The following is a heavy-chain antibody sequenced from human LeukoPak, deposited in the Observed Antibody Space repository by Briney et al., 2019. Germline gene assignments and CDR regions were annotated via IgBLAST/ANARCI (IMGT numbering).Heavy chain of an antibody. J-gene: IGHJ6*02. D-gene: IGHD3-16*01. CDR2: IYYSGST. CDR1: GGSISSYY. V-gene: IGHV4-59*12. Sequence: SETLSLTCTVSGGSISSYYWSWIRQPPGKGLEWIGYIYYSGSTYYNPSLKSRVTISVDTSKNQFSLKLSSVTAADTAVYYCAREYVPGLYYYYGMDVWGQGTTVTVSS. CDR3: AREYVPGLYYYYGMDV.